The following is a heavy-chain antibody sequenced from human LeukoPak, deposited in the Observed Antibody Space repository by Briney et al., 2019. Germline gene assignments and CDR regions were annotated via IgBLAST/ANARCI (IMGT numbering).Heavy chain of an antibody. Sequence: GSLRLSCAASGFTFSSYSMNWVRQAPGKGLEWVSSISSSSSYIYYADSVKGRFTTSRDNAKNSLYLQMNSLRAEDTAVYYCARVLVDLSNYVFDYWGQGTLVTVSS. D-gene: IGHD4-11*01. CDR2: ISSSSSYI. V-gene: IGHV3-21*01. J-gene: IGHJ4*02. CDR3: ARVLVDLSNYVFDY. CDR1: GFTFSSYS.